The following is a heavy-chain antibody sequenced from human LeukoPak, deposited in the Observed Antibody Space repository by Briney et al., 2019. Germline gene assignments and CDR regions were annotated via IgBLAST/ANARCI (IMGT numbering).Heavy chain of an antibody. J-gene: IGHJ4*02. CDR3: ADPGSAL. CDR1: GFTFSSYS. CDR2: IKEDGTQK. V-gene: IGHV3-7*01. Sequence: GGSLRLSCAASGFTFSSYSMTWVRQAPGKGPEWVANIKEDGTQKYYVDSVKGRFTISRDNAKNSLYLQMNYLRAEDTAVYFCADPGSALWGQGTLVTVSS.